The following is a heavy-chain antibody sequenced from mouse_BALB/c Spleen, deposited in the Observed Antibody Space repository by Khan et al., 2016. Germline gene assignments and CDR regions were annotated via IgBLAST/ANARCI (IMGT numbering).Heavy chain of an antibody. CDR1: GDSITSGH. Sequence: VQLKESGPSLAKPSQTLSLTCSVTGDSITSGHWNWIRKFPGNKFDFMGYISHSGASYYNPSLKSRISITRDTSKNQYYLQLNSGTTEDAATYYGASGDYYGSAFAYWGQGTLVTVSA. J-gene: IGHJ3*01. CDR3: ASGDYYGSAFAY. V-gene: IGHV3-8*02. CDR2: ISHSGAS. D-gene: IGHD1-2*01.